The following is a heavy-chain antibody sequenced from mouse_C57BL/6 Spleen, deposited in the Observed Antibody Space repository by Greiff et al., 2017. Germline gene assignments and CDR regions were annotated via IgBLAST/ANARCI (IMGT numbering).Heavy chain of an antibody. J-gene: IGHJ2*01. D-gene: IGHD1-3*01. V-gene: IGHV1-82*01. CDR3: ARWGGGDVESLDY. Sequence: QVQLQQSGPELVKPGASVKISCKASGYAFSSSWMNWVKQRPGKGLEWIGRIYPGDGDTNYNGKFKGKATLTADKSSSTAYMQLSSLTSEDSAVYFCARWGGGDVESLDYWGQGTTLTVSS. CDR1: GYAFSSSW. CDR2: IYPGDGDT.